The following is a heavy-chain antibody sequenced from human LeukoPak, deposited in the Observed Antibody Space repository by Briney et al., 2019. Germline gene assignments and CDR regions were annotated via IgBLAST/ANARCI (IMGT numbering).Heavy chain of an antibody. D-gene: IGHD3-16*01. CDR2: INHSGST. CDR3: ARGYHYDLTLGYMDV. V-gene: IGHV4-34*01. J-gene: IGHJ6*03. Sequence: SETLSLTCAVYGGSFSGYYWSWIRQPPGKGLEWIGEINHSGSTNYNPSLKSRVTISVDTSKNQFSLKLSSVTAADTAVYYCARGYHYDLTLGYMDVWGKGTTVTVSS. CDR1: GGSFSGYY.